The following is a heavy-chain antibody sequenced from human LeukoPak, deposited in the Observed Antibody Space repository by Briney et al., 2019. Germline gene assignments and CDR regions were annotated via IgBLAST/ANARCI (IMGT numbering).Heavy chain of an antibody. CDR3: ARDVPQLRGYFDY. CDR1: GGSIGSSY. J-gene: IGHJ4*02. V-gene: IGHV4-4*07. Sequence: SETLSLTCTVSGGSIGSSYWSWNRQPAGKGLEWIGRIYTSGSTNYNPSLTMSVDTSKNQFSLKLSSVTAADTAVYYCARDVPQLRGYFDYWGQGTLVTVSS. D-gene: IGHD1-1*01. CDR2: IYTSGST.